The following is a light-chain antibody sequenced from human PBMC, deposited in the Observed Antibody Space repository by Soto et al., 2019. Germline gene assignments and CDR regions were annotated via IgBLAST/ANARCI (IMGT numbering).Light chain of an antibody. V-gene: IGKV3-11*01. Sequence: EIVLTQSPGTLSLSPGERATLSCRASQSVTSNYLAWYQQKPGQAPGLLIYDASNRATGIPARFSGSGSGTDFTLTISSLEPEDFAVYYCQQRSNWPPWTFGQGTKVEIK. CDR2: DAS. J-gene: IGKJ1*01. CDR3: QQRSNWPPWT. CDR1: QSVTSNY.